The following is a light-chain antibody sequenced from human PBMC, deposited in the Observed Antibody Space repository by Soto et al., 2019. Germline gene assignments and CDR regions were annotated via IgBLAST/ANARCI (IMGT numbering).Light chain of an antibody. CDR2: DAS. J-gene: IGKJ3*01. CDR1: QSITWK. CDR3: QQRSNWPPFT. V-gene: IGKV3-11*01. Sequence: EIVLTQSPATLSVSPGERATLSCGASQSITWKLARHQQKPGQVPRLLIYDASTRATGIPARFSGSGSGTDFTLTISSLEPEDFAVYYCQQRSNWPPFTFGPGTKVDIK.